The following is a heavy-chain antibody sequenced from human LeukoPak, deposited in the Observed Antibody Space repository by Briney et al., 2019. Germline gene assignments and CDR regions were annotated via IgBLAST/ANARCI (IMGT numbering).Heavy chain of an antibody. J-gene: IGHJ3*02. V-gene: IGHV3-23*01. CDR1: GFTFSNYA. Sequence: GGSLRLSCAASGFTFSNYAMNWVRQAPGKGLEWVSSINGGGGSTYYADSVKGRFTISRDNAKNSLYLQMNSLRAEDTAVYYCARDREYYDYEGAFDIWGQGTMVTVSS. D-gene: IGHD3-16*01. CDR2: INGGGGST. CDR3: ARDREYYDYEGAFDI.